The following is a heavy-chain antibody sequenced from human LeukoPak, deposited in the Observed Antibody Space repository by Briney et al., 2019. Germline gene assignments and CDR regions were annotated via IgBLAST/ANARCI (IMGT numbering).Heavy chain of an antibody. J-gene: IGHJ4*02. V-gene: IGHV3-30*18. CDR2: ISYDGSNK. CDR1: GFTFSSSG. CDR3: AKDTPGLDY. Sequence: GGSLRLSCAASGFTFSSSGMHWVRQAPGKGLEWVAVISYDGSNKYYADSVKGRFTISRDNSKNTLYLQMNSLRAEDTAVYYCAKDTPGLDYWGQGTLVTVSS.